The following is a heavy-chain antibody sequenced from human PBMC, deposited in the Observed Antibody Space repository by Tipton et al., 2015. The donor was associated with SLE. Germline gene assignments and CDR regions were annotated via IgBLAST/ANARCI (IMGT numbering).Heavy chain of an antibody. V-gene: IGHV3-30*02. CDR1: GFTFSSYG. J-gene: IGHJ4*02. CDR3: ARIYYDSSGYYSPFDY. D-gene: IGHD3-22*01. Sequence: SLRLSCAASGFTFSSYGMHWVRQAPGKGLEWVAFIRYDGSNKYYADSVKGRFTISRDNSKNTLYLQMNSLRAEDTAVYYCARIYYDSSGYYSPFDYWGQGTLVTVSS. CDR2: IRYDGSNK.